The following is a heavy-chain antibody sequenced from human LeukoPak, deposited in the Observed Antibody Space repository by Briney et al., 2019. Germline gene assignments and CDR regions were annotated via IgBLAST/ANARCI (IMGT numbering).Heavy chain of an antibody. J-gene: IGHJ4*02. CDR3: AKDYYGSGSRAFDY. V-gene: IGHV3-23*01. CDR1: GFTFSSYA. CDR2: ISGSGGST. D-gene: IGHD3-10*01. Sequence: PGGSLRPSCAASGFTFSSYAMSWVRQAPGKGREWVSAISGSGGSTYYADSVKGRFTISRDNSKNTLYLQMNSLRAEDTAVYYCAKDYYGSGSRAFDYWGQGTLVTVSS.